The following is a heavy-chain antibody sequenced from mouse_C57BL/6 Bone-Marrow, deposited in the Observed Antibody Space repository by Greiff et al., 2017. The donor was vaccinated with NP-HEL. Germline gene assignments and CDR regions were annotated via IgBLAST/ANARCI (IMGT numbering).Heavy chain of an antibody. V-gene: IGHV5-6*01. CDR3: ARTAQATSYAMDY. Sequence: EVKLVESGGDLVKPGGSLKLSCAASGFTFSSYGMSWVRQTPDKRLEWVATISSGGSYTYYPDSVKGRFTISRDNAKNTLYLQMSSLKSEDTAMYYCARTAQATSYAMDYCGQGTSVTVSA. D-gene: IGHD3-2*02. CDR1: GFTFSSYG. J-gene: IGHJ4*01. CDR2: ISSGGSYT.